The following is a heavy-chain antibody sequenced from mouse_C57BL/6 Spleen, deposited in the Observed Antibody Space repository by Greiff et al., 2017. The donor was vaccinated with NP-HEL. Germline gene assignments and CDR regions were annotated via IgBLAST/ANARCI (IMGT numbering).Heavy chain of an antibody. Sequence: QVQLQQPGAELVMPGASVKLSCKASGYTFTSYWMHWVKQRPGQGLEWIGEIDPSDSYTNYNQKFKGKSTLTVDKSSSTAYMQLSSLTSEDSAVYYCARSGYYGSSYSYYFDYWGQGTTLTVSS. J-gene: IGHJ2*01. V-gene: IGHV1-69*01. CDR3: ARSGYYGSSYSYYFDY. D-gene: IGHD1-1*01. CDR1: GYTFTSYW. CDR2: IDPSDSYT.